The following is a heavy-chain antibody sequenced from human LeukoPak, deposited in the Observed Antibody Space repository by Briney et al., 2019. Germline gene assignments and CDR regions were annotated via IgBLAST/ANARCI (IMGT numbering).Heavy chain of an antibody. J-gene: IGHJ4*02. D-gene: IGHD2-2*01. CDR1: GYTFTNYY. V-gene: IGHV1-2*02. Sequence: SVKVSCKTSGYTFTNYYMHWVRQAPGQGLEWMGWINPNSGGTNYAQKFQGRVTMTRDTSITTGYMELSSLRSDDTAVYYCAREDQLPMGGGDYWGQGTLVTVSS. CDR3: AREDQLPMGGGDY. CDR2: INPNSGGT.